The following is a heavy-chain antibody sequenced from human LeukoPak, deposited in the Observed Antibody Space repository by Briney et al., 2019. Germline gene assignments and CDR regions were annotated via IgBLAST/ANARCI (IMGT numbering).Heavy chain of an antibody. Sequence: SETLSLTWTVSGSSISSYYWSWIRQPPGKGLEWIGYIYYIGSTNYNPSLKRRVTISVDTSKNQFSLKLSSVTAADTAVYYCARAARGYYYYYMDVWGKGTTVTVSS. CDR3: ARAARGYYYYYMDV. CDR1: GSSISSYY. CDR2: IYYIGST. D-gene: IGHD6-6*01. J-gene: IGHJ6*03. V-gene: IGHV4-59*01.